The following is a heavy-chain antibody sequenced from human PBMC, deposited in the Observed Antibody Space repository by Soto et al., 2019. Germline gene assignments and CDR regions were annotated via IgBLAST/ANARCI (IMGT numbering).Heavy chain of an antibody. D-gene: IGHD3-16*01. V-gene: IGHV3-33*01. CDR1: GFTFSGFG. CDR3: AFGNLSYYFDF. J-gene: IGHJ4*02. CDR2: IWYDGSDK. Sequence: QVQLVESGGGVVQPGRSLRLSCAASGFTFSGFGMHWVRQAPGKGLEWVAIIWYDGSDKYYADSVKGRFTISRDNSKNTLYLQMNSLRAEDTAVYHCAFGNLSYYFDFGGQGTPVTVSS.